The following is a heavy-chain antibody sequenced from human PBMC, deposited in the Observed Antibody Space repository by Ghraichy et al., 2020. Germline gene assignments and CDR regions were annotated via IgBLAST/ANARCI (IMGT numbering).Heavy chain of an antibody. D-gene: IGHD2-15*01. V-gene: IGHV3-23*01. Sequence: GESLNISCAASGFTFSSYALSWVRQAPGKGLEWVSGISGSGGSTYYADSVKGRFTISRDNSKNTLYLQMNSLRAEDTAVYYCAKPLLDCGGGTCYSDYFYYMDVWGKGTTVAVSS. J-gene: IGHJ6*03. CDR3: AKPLLDCGGGTCYSDYFYYMDV. CDR2: ISGSGGST. CDR1: GFTFSSYA.